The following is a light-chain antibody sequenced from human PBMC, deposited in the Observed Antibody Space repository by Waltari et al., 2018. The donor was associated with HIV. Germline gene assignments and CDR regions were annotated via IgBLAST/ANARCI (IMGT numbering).Light chain of an antibody. V-gene: IGKV3-15*01. CDR3: QQYNTWPLT. Sequence: EVVMTQSPATLLESPGKTANLSCRASRSVGSSLAWYHQKPGRGRRLLIYGASSRASDVPPTFSGSGAGTDFSLSISSLRSDDLGIYYCQQYNTWPLTFGRGTTVETK. J-gene: IGKJ1*01. CDR2: GAS. CDR1: RSVGSS.